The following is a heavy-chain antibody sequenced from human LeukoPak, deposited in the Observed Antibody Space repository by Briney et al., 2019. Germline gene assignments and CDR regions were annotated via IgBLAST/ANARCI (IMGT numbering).Heavy chain of an antibody. J-gene: IGHJ4*02. CDR1: GFTVSSNS. CDR2: ISGSGGST. CDR3: AKDLGDYYDSSGYDY. Sequence: GGSLRLSCTVSGFTVSSNSVSWVRQAPGKGLEWVSAISGSGGSTYYADSVKGRFTISRDNSKNTLYLQMNSLRAEDTAVYYCAKDLGDYYDSSGYDYWGQGTLVTVSS. V-gene: IGHV3-23*01. D-gene: IGHD3-22*01.